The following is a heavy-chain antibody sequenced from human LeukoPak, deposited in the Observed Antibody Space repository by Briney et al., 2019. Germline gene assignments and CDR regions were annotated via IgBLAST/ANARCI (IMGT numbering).Heavy chain of an antibody. Sequence: GGSLRLSCEDPGFIFSNVWMSWVRQAPGKGLEWVGRIKTKTDGGTTDYAAPVKGRFTISRDYSKNTLYLQMNSLKTDDTAVYYCTTMALGVGAFDVWGQGILVTVSS. V-gene: IGHV3-15*01. CDR3: TTMALGVGAFDV. CDR1: GFIFSNVW. CDR2: IKTKTDGGTT. J-gene: IGHJ3*01. D-gene: IGHD3-16*01.